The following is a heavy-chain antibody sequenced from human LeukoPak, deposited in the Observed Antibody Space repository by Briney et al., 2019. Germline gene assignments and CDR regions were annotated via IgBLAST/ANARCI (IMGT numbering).Heavy chain of an antibody. D-gene: IGHD3-9*01. CDR3: ARVIVRYFDWLLQDYYYYMDV. Sequence: ASVKVSCKASGYTFTGYYMHWVRQAPGQGLEWMGWINPNSGGTNYAQKLQGRVTMTTDTSTSTAYMELRSLRSDDTAVYYCARVIVRYFDWLLQDYYYYMDVWGKGTTVTVSS. CDR2: INPNSGGT. CDR1: GYTFTGYY. J-gene: IGHJ6*03. V-gene: IGHV1-2*02.